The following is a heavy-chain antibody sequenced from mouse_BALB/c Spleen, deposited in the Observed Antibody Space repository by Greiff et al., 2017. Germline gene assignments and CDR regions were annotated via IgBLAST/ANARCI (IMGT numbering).Heavy chain of an antibody. D-gene: IGHD1-2*01. CDR3: ATITTGGYYFDY. Sequence: VHLVESGPGLVQPSQSLSITCTVSGFSLTSYGVHWVRQSPGKGLEWLGVIWSGGSTDYNAAFISRLSISKDNSKSQVFFKMNSLQADDTAIYYCATITTGGYYFDYWGQGTTLTVSS. V-gene: IGHV2-4-1*01. CDR1: GFSLTSYG. CDR2: IWSGGST. J-gene: IGHJ2*01.